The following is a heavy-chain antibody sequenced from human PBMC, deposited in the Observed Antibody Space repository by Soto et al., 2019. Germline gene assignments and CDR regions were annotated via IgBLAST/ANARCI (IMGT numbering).Heavy chain of an antibody. Sequence: GGSLILSCAASGFTFNNYAVSWVRQAPGKGLEWVSTISGSGTSTYYADSVKGRFTISRDNSMNTLNLQMNSLKAEDTAIYYCAKVPVWGSYRYYYFDYWGQGTPVNVSS. J-gene: IGHJ4*02. CDR2: ISGSGTST. CDR1: GFTFNNYA. D-gene: IGHD3-16*02. CDR3: AKVPVWGSYRYYYFDY. V-gene: IGHV3-23*01.